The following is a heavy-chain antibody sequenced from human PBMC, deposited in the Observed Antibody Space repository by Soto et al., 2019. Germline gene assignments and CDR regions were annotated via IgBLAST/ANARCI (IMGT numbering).Heavy chain of an antibody. D-gene: IGHD1-1*01. CDR2: VSGGGTT. Sequence: EVQLVESGGDLFKPGGSLRLSCAVSGFTFSSCTMNWVRQAPGKGLEWVSSVSGGGTTYYADSVKGRFTISRDHARNSLYLQMNSLRTEDTAVYYCAREVQPVVRGEYDCWGQGTLVTVSS. CDR3: AREVQPVVRGEYDC. V-gene: IGHV3-21*01. J-gene: IGHJ4*02. CDR1: GFTFSSCT.